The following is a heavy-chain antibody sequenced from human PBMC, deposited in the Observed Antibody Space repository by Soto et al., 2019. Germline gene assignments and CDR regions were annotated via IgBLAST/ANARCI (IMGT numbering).Heavy chain of an antibody. Sequence: QLHLVQSGAEVKKPGASVKVSCTASGYTFTSFGVSWVRQVPGQGLEWMGWISGYNGDTDYAQKFQGRVTMTTDRYTSTDYMEVRSLRSDDRAVYYCARDKPQQIVGYNYYYGMDVWGQGTKVTVSS. V-gene: IGHV1-18*04. CDR3: ARDKPQQIVGYNYYYGMDV. D-gene: IGHD6-6*01. J-gene: IGHJ6*02. CDR1: GYTFTSFG. CDR2: ISGYNGDT.